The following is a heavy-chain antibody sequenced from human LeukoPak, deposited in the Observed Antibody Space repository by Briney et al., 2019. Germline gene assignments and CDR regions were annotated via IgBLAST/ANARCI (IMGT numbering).Heavy chain of an antibody. D-gene: IGHD6-19*01. Sequence: GGSLRLSCAASGFTFGSYAMSWVRQAPGKGLEWVANIKQDGSEKYYVDSVKGRFTISRDNAKNSLYLQMNSLRAGDTAVYYCAAYSSGWYVYWGQGTLVTVSS. CDR2: IKQDGSEK. CDR1: GFTFGSYA. V-gene: IGHV3-7*01. CDR3: AAYSSGWYVY. J-gene: IGHJ4*02.